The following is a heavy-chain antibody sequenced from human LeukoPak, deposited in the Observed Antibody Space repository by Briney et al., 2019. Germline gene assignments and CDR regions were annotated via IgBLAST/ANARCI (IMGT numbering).Heavy chain of an antibody. J-gene: IGHJ4*02. D-gene: IGHD5-24*01. CDR1: GGPISSSNW. CDR2: IYHSGST. Sequence: PSGTLSLTCAVSGGPISSSNWWSWARQPPGKGLDWIGEIYHSGSTNYNPSLKSRVTISVDKSKNQFSLKLSSVTAADTAVYYCARVGDGYNYYHDYWGQGTLVTVSS. V-gene: IGHV4-4*02. CDR3: ARVGDGYNYYHDY.